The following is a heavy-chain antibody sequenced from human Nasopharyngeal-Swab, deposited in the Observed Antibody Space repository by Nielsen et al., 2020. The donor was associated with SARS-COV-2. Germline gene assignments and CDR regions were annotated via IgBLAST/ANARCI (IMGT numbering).Heavy chain of an antibody. D-gene: IGHD3-16*01. CDR2: IYSGGST. Sequence: GGSLRLSCAASGFTVSSNYMSWVRQAPGKGLEWVSVIYSGGSTYYADSVKGRFTISRDNAKNSLYLQMNSLRAEDTALYYCAKEVAGGWGEVDYWGQGTLVTVSS. V-gene: IGHV3-53*05. CDR1: GFTVSSNY. CDR3: AKEVAGGWGEVDY. J-gene: IGHJ4*02.